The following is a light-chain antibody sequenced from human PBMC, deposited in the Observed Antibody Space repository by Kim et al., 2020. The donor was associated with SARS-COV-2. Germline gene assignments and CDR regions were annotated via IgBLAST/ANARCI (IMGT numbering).Light chain of an antibody. Sequence: GQSITISCTGTSSDVVGYNYVSWYQQHPGKAPTLMIYDVTNRPSGVSNRFSGSKSGNTASLTISGLQAADEADYYCSSYTTSSTVVFGGGTQLTVL. V-gene: IGLV2-14*03. J-gene: IGLJ3*02. CDR1: SSDVVGYNY. CDR2: DVT. CDR3: SSYTTSSTVV.